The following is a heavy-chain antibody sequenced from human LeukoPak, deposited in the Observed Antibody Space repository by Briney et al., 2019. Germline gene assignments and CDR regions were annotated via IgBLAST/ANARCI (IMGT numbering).Heavy chain of an antibody. J-gene: IGHJ4*02. D-gene: IGHD1-26*01. Sequence: GGSLRLSCAASGFTFSSYGMHWVRQAPGKGLEWVAFIRYDGSNKYYADSVKGRFTISRDNSKNTLYLQMSSLTAKDTAVYYCAKDRSIGTYYTFDSWGQGTLVTVSS. CDR1: GFTFSSYG. CDR2: IRYDGSNK. CDR3: AKDRSIGTYYTFDS. V-gene: IGHV3-30*02.